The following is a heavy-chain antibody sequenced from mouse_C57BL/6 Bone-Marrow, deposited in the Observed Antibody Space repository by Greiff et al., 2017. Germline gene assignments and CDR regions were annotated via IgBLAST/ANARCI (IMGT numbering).Heavy chain of an antibody. CDR1: GFTFSSYA. D-gene: IGHD2-4*01. Sequence: EVHLVESGGGLVKPGGSLKLSCAASGFTFSSYAMSWVRQTPEKRLEWVATISDGGSYTYYPDNVKGRFTISGDNAKNNPYLQMSQLKSEYTALYYCAREGYYDYDGGFAYWGQGTLVTVSA. J-gene: IGHJ3*01. V-gene: IGHV5-4*01. CDR2: ISDGGSYT. CDR3: AREGYYDYDGGFAY.